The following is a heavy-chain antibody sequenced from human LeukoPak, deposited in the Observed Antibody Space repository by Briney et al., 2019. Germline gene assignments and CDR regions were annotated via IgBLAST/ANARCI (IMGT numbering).Heavy chain of an antibody. J-gene: IGHJ5*02. CDR1: GGTFSSYA. CDR3: ARVDAGSSGDNWFDP. CDR2: IIPIFGTA. V-gene: IGHV1-69*13. D-gene: IGHD6-25*01. Sequence: SVKVSCRASGGTFSSYAISWVRQAPGQGLEWMGVIIPIFGTANYAQKFQGRVTITADESTSTAYMELSSLRSEDTAVYYCARVDAGSSGDNWFDPWGQGTLVTVSS.